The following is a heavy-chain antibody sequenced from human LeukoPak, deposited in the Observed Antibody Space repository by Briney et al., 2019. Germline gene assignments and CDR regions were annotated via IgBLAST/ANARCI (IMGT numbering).Heavy chain of an antibody. V-gene: IGHV1-24*01. D-gene: IGHD3-3*01. Sequence: GASVKVSCKVSGYTLTELSMHWVRQAPGKGLEWMGGFDPEDGETIYAQKFQGRVTMTEDTSTDTAYMELSSLRSEDTAVYYCATAAKGGYDFWTRNAFDIWGQGTMVTVSS. CDR3: ATAAKGGYDFWTRNAFDI. CDR1: GYTLTELS. CDR2: FDPEDGET. J-gene: IGHJ3*02.